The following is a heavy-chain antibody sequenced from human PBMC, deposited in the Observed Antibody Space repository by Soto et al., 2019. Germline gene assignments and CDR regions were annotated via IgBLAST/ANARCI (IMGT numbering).Heavy chain of an antibody. CDR2: IHHTGTT. D-gene: IGHD6-6*01. V-gene: IGHV4-4*02. J-gene: IGHJ4*02. Sequence: QVQLEASGPGLVKPSGTLSLICAVSGGSVSSSEWWTWVRQPPGKGLEWIGEIHHTGTTNYNPSLKSLVTISVDKSKNQFSLRLSSVIAADTATYYCASRLAARPYWGQGALVTVSS. CDR3: ASRLAARPY. CDR1: GGSVSSSEW.